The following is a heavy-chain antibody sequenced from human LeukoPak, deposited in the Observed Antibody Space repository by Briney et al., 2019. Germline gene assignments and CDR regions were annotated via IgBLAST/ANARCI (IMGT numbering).Heavy chain of an antibody. Sequence: PSETLSLTCAVYGGSFSGYYWSWIRQPPGKGLEWIGEINHSGSTNYNPSLKSRVTISVDTSKNQFSLKLSSVTAADTAVYYCARGGDYDILTGYYGFDYWGQGTLVTVSS. D-gene: IGHD3-9*01. CDR2: INHSGST. J-gene: IGHJ4*02. V-gene: IGHV4-34*01. CDR1: GGSFSGYY. CDR3: ARGGDYDILTGYYGFDY.